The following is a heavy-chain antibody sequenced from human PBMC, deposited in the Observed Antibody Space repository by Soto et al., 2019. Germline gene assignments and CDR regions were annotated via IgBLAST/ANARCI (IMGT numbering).Heavy chain of an antibody. D-gene: IGHD2-15*01. J-gene: IGHJ4*02. CDR1: GFIFSNYA. Sequence: GGSLRLSCAPSGFIFSNYAMSWVRQARGKGLEWVSAISGSGADTYYTESVKGRFTISRDNFKNTLYLQMNSLRAEDTAVYYCAKDTGRGGGSVFDYWGQGTLVTVSS. CDR2: ISGSGADT. CDR3: AKDTGRGGGSVFDY. V-gene: IGHV3-23*01.